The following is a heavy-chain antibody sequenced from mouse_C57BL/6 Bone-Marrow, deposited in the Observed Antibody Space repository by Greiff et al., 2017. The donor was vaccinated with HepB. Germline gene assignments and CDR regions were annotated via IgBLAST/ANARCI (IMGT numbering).Heavy chain of an antibody. J-gene: IGHJ1*03. CDR1: GYTFTSYW. D-gene: IGHD1-1*01. V-gene: IGHV1-69*01. Sequence: QVQLQQPGAELVMPGASVKLSCKASGYTFTSYWMHWVKQRPGQGLEWIGEIDPSDSYTNYNQKFKGKSTLTVDKSSSTAYMQLSSLTSEDSAVYYCARNDSLLRGYFDVWGKGTTVTVSS. CDR3: ARNDSLLRGYFDV. CDR2: IDPSDSYT.